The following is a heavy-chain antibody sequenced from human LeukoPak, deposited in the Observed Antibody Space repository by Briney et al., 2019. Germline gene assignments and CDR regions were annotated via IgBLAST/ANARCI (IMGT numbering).Heavy chain of an antibody. J-gene: IGHJ6*03. CDR3: AKSAGDSSGYYYYYYYMDV. D-gene: IGHD3-22*01. CDR1: GFTFSSYA. V-gene: IGHV3-23*01. Sequence: GGSLRLPCAASGFTFSSYAMSWVRQAPGKGLEWVSAISGSGGSTYYADSVKGRFTISRDNSKNTLYLQMNSLRAEDTAVYYCAKSAGDSSGYYYYYYYMDVWGKGTTVTVSS. CDR2: ISGSGGST.